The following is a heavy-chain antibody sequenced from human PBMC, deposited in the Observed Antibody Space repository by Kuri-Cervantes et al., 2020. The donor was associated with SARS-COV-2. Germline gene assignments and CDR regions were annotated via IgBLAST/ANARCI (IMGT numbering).Heavy chain of an antibody. D-gene: IGHD3-10*01. CDR2: FYYSGST. V-gene: IGHV4-61*01. J-gene: IGHJ6*02. CDR3: ARLVVRGVPRNAMDV. CDR1: RGSVSSDSYY. Sequence: SETLSLTCAVSRGSVSSDSYYWSWIRQPPGKGLEWIGYFYYSGSTNYNPSLKSRVTISVDTSKNQFSLKLSSVTAADTAVYYCARLVVRGVPRNAMDVWGQGTTVTVSS.